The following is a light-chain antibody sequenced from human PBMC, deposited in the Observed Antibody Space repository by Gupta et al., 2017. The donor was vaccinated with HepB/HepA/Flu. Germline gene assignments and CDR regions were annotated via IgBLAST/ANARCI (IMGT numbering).Light chain of an antibody. J-gene: IGKJ5*01. CDR2: STS. Sequence: IVMTQSPAILSVSPGERDTLTCRASQTVSTNLAWYQQKPGQDPRLLIHSTSTRDTGIPARFRGRGSGTEFTLTITSLQSEDIAVYFCQQYNNWLITFGQGTRLEIK. CDR1: QTVSTN. V-gene: IGKV3-15*01. CDR3: QQYNNWLIT.